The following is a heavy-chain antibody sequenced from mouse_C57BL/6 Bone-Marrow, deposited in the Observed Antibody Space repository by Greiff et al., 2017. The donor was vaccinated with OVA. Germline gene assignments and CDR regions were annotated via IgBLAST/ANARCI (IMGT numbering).Heavy chain of an antibody. J-gene: IGHJ2*01. CDR3: AGQGEHFDY. CDR2: ISSGGSYT. V-gene: IGHV5-6*01. CDR1: GFTFSSYG. Sequence: EVQGVESGGDLVKPGGSLKLSCAASGFTFSSYGMSWVRQTPDKRLEWVATISSGGSYTYYPDSVKGRFTISRDNAKNTLYLQMSSLKSEDTAMYYCAGQGEHFDYWGQGTTLTVSS.